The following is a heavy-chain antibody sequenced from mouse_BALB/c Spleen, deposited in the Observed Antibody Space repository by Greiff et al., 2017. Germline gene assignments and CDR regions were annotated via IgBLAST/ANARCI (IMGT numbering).Heavy chain of an antibody. CDR3: ARGLRPDY. V-gene: IGHV1S135*01. CDR2: IDPFNGGT. CDR1: GYSFTSYY. J-gene: IGHJ2*01. D-gene: IGHD1-2*01. Sequence: EVQLQQSGPELMKPGASVKISCKASGYSFTSYYMHWVKQSHGKSLEWIGYIDPFNGGTSYNQKFKGKATLTVDKSSSTAYMHLSSLTSEDSAVYYCARGLRPDYWGQGTTLTVSS.